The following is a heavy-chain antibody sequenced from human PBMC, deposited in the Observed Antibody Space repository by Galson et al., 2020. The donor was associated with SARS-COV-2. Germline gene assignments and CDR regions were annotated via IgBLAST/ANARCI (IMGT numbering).Heavy chain of an antibody. Sequence: GGSLRLSCAASGFTFSSYGMHWVRQAPGKGLEWVAVISYDGSNKYYADSVKGRFTISRDNSKNTLYLQMNSLRAEDTAVYYCAKDHTYYDILTGDLTRGANTYYCYGMDGWGQGTTGTVAS. D-gene: IGHD3-9*01. CDR2: ISYDGSNK. CDR1: GFTFSSYG. J-gene: IGHJ6*02. V-gene: IGHV3-30*18. CDR3: AKDHTYYDILTGDLTRGANTYYCYGMDG.